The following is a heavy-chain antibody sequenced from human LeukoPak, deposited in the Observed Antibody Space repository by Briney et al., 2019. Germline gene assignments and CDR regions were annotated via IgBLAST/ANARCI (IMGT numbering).Heavy chain of an antibody. V-gene: IGHV3-7*01. CDR1: GFTFSTYW. CDR3: ARVGYSYGYGPFDY. Sequence: GGSLRLSCAASGFTFSTYWMNWVRQAPGKGLEWVANIKQDGSEKYYVDSVKGRFTISRDNAKNSLYLQMNSLRAEDTAVYYCARVGYSYGYGPFDYWGQGTLVTVSS. CDR2: IKQDGSEK. J-gene: IGHJ4*02. D-gene: IGHD5-18*01.